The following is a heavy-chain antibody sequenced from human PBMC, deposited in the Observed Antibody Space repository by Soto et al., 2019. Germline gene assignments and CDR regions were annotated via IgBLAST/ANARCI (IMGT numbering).Heavy chain of an antibody. V-gene: IGHV4-34*01. CDR3: ARGRKAYSSSWYVD. D-gene: IGHD6-13*01. CDR1: GGSFSGYC. CDR2: INDSGGT. Sequence: QVQLQQWGAGLLKPSETLSLNCAVYGGSFSGYCWSWIRQPPGKGLEWIGEINDSGGTNYNPSLKSRVSISVDTSKNQFSLNLISVTAADTAVYHCARGRKAYSSSWYVDWGQGTLVTVSS. J-gene: IGHJ4*02.